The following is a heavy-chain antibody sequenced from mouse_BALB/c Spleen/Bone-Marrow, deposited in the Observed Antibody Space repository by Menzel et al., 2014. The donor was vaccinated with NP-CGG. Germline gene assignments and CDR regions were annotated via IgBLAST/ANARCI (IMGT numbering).Heavy chain of an antibody. D-gene: IGHD2-1*01. V-gene: IGHV1-54*01. CDR2: TNPGSGGT. CDR1: GYAFTNYL. Sequence: VMLVESGAELVRPGTSVKVSCKASGYAFTNYLIEWVKQRPGQGLEWIGVTNPGSGGTNYNEKFKGKATLTADKSSSTAYMQLSSLTSDDSAVYFCARIYYGNYYWXQGTTLTVSS. J-gene: IGHJ2*01. CDR3: ARIYYGNYY.